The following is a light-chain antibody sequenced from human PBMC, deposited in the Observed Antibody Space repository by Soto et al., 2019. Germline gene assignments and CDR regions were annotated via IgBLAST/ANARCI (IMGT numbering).Light chain of an antibody. Sequence: QSALTQPASVSGSPGQSITISCTGTSSDVGSYNLVSWYQQHPGKAPKLMIYEGTKRPSGVSNRFSGSKSGNTASLTISGLRAEDEADYYCCSYAGSRIYYVFGTGTKVTVL. CDR3: CSYAGSRIYYV. CDR2: EGT. CDR1: SSDVGSYNL. J-gene: IGLJ1*01. V-gene: IGLV2-23*01.